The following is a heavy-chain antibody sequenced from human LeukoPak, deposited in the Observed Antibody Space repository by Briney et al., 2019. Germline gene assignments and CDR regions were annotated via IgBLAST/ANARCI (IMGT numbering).Heavy chain of an antibody. D-gene: IGHD3-16*01. J-gene: IGHJ4*02. CDR2: INPSGGRT. CDR3: TTDLGGGGIVTLDY. V-gene: IGHV1-46*01. CDR1: GYTVTSHY. Sequence: ASVKVSCKASGYTVTSHYMHWVRQAPGQGLEWMGTINPSGGRTSYAQKFQGRVTMNTDMSTSTLYMELNSLRSEDTAMYYCTTDLGGGGIVTLDYWGQGTLVTVSS.